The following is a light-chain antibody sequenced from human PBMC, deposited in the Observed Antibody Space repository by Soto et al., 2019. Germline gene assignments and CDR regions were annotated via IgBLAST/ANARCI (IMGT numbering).Light chain of an antibody. Sequence: ETILTQSPATLYLSPGDKATLSCRASQSVSSHLAWYQQKGGQAPTLLIYDTSTRAPVVPARFSGSGSGTDFTLTISSLDPADFAVYYCQQRSSWSITSGQEKRLEIK. CDR2: DTS. J-gene: IGKJ5*01. CDR1: QSVSSH. CDR3: QQRSSWSIT. V-gene: IGKV3-11*01.